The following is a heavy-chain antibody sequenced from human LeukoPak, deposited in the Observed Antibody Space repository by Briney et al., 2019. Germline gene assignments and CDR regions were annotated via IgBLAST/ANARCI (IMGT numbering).Heavy chain of an antibody. CDR3: ARDNSRSDSGTSYWWFDP. CDR2: INPSGDST. CDR1: AFSFTSYY. D-gene: IGHD3-22*01. V-gene: IGHV1-46*01. Sequence: ASVKVSCKASAFSFTSYYMHWVRQAPGQGLEWMGIINPSGDSTNYAQKFQGRVTITRDTSTSTVYMELSSLRSEDTAMYYCARDNSRSDSGTSYWWFDPWGQGTLVTVPS. J-gene: IGHJ5*02.